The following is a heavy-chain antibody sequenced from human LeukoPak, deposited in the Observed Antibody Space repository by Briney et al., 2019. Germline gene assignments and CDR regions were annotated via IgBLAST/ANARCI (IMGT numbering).Heavy chain of an antibody. V-gene: IGHV1-69*06. CDR3: AREGLWFGELLYYFDY. Sequence: EASVTVSCKASGGTFSSYAISWVRQAPGQGLEWMGGVIPIFGTANYAQKFQGRVTITADKSTSTAYMELRSLRGEDTAGYYCAREGLWFGELLYYFDYWGQGTLVTVSS. D-gene: IGHD3-10*01. J-gene: IGHJ4*02. CDR2: VIPIFGTA. CDR1: GGTFSSYA.